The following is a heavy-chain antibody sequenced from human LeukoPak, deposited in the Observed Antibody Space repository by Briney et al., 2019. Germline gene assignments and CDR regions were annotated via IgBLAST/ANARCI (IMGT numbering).Heavy chain of an antibody. V-gene: IGHV3-23*01. Sequence: PGGSLRLSCAASGFTFSSYAMSWVRQAPGKGLEWASAISGSGGSTYYADSVKGRFTISRDNSKNTLYLQMNNLRAEDTAVYYCASKPRITIFGVVIGDYWGQGTLVTVSS. J-gene: IGHJ4*02. D-gene: IGHD3-3*01. CDR3: ASKPRITIFGVVIGDY. CDR2: ISGSGGST. CDR1: GFTFSSYA.